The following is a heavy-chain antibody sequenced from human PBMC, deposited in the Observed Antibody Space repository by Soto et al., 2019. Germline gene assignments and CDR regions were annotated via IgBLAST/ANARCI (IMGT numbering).Heavy chain of an antibody. CDR1: GFTFNFYA. D-gene: IGHD3-22*01. CDR3: TKAGGWYYYDSSGPPDASHV. V-gene: IGHV3-23*01. Sequence: GSLRLSCAASGFTFNFYAMAWVRQAPGKGLEWVSGISVNGRTNYADSVRGRFTISRDNSKNMVFLQMDTLRAEDTALYYCTKAGGWYYYDSSGPPDASHVWGQGTMVTVSS. CDR2: ISVNGRT. J-gene: IGHJ3*01.